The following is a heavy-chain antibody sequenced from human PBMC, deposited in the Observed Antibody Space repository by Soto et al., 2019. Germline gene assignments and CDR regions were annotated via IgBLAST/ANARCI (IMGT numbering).Heavy chain of an antibody. CDR3: AKDSVGRSSWPGDFDY. CDR1: GFTFSSYG. CDR2: ISYDGSNK. J-gene: IGHJ4*02. D-gene: IGHD6-13*01. V-gene: IGHV3-30*18. Sequence: GGSLRLSCAASGFTFSSYGMHWVRQAPGKGLEWVAVISYDGSNKYYADSVKGRFTISRDNSKNTLYLQMNSLRAEDTAVYYCAKDSVGRSSWPGDFDYWGQGTLVTVSS.